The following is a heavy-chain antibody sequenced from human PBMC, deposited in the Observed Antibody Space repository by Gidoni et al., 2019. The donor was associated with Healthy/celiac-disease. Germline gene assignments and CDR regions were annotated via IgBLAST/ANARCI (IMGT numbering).Heavy chain of an antibody. CDR3: AKRGLGIAVAGHWFEP. V-gene: IGHV3-23*01. Sequence: EVQLLESGGGLVQPGGSLRLSCAASGFTFSSYAMSWVRQAPGKGLEGVSANSCRGCRTYYGDPGEGRFNISKEHSKNTVYLQMNSLRAEETAVNYWAKRGLGIAVAGHWFEPLGQGTLVTVSS. CDR2: NSCRGCRT. J-gene: IGHJ5*02. D-gene: IGHD6-19*01. CDR1: GFTFSSYA.